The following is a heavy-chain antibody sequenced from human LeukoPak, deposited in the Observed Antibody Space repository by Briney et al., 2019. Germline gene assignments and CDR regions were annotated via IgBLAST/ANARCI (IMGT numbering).Heavy chain of an antibody. D-gene: IGHD2-8*02. CDR3: ARTVAPQYCTGGVCYYYYYMDV. CDR2: INPNSGGT. Sequence: ASVKVSCKASGYTFTGYYIHWVRQAPGQGLEWMGWINPNSGGTNYAQKFQGRVTMTRDTSISTAYMELGRLRSDDTAVYYCARTVAPQYCTGGVCYYYYYMDVWGKGTTVTVSS. V-gene: IGHV1-2*02. J-gene: IGHJ6*03. CDR1: GYTFTGYY.